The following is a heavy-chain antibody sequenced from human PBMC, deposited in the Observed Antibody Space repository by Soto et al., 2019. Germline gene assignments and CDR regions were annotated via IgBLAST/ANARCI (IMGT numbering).Heavy chain of an antibody. CDR1: GYTFSNYG. CDR3: ARYSVQRDLYSSRRADGQGSVEKDS. D-gene: IGHD2-2*02. V-gene: IGHV1-18*01. CDR2: ISAKTGNT. Sequence: ASVKVSCKTSGYTFSNYGITWVRQAPGQGLEWVGWISAKTGNTKYAQNFQGRVTMTAETSTSTASMELESLRSDDTAVYLCARYSVQRDLYSSRRADGQGSVEKDS. J-gene: IGHJ5*01.